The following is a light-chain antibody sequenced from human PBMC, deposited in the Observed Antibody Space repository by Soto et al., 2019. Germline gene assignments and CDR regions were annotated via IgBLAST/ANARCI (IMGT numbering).Light chain of an antibody. J-gene: IGLJ2*01. CDR2: GNS. Sequence: QSVLTQPPSVSGAPGQRVTISCTGSSSNIGAGYGVHWYQQLPGTAPKLLIYGNSNRPSGVPDRFSGSKSGTSASLAITGLQAEDEADYYCQSYDSSLSGSGVVFGGGTQLTVL. CDR3: QSYDSSLSGSGVV. V-gene: IGLV1-40*01. CDR1: SSNIGAGYG.